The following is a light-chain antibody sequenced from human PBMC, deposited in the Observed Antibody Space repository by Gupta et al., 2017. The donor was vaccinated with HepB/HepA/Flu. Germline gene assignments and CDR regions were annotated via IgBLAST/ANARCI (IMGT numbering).Light chain of an antibody. Sequence: DIQMTQSPSSLSASVGDRVTITCRASQSISSYLNWYQQKPGKAPKLLIYAESSLQSGVPSRFSGSGSGTDFTLTISSLQPEDFATYYCQQRYSTPFTFGHGTKVDIK. J-gene: IGKJ3*01. CDR2: AES. CDR3: QQRYSTPFT. V-gene: IGKV1-39*01. CDR1: QSISSY.